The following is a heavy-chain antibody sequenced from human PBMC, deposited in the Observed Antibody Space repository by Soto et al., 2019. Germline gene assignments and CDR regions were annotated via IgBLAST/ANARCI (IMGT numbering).Heavy chain of an antibody. CDR2: IYASGNT. J-gene: IGHJ4*02. D-gene: IGHD6-13*01. V-gene: IGHV4-4*07. CDR3: ARESRSAAGTVEY. Sequence: QVQLQESGPGLVKPSETLSLTCTVSGASISNYYWSWIRQPAGKGLEWIGRIYASGNTNYNPSLKSLGTMSVDTSKNQFSLNLNSVTAADTAVYYCARESRSAAGTVEYWGQGTLVTVSS. CDR1: GASISNYY.